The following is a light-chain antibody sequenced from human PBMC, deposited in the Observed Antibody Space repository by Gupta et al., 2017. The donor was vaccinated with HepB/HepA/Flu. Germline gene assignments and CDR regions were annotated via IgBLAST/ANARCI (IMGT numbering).Light chain of an antibody. Sequence: SVLTQPPSSSATPVQRVTSTCSGSNPNIGSFYVYWYRQLPGTAPKLLIYRNSQRPSGVADRISGSKSGTSAALAISGLRSEDEADYYCAAWDDSLSGRVFGGGTKLTVL. V-gene: IGLV1-47*01. CDR2: RNS. CDR1: NPNIGSFY. CDR3: AAWDDSLSGRV. J-gene: IGLJ3*02.